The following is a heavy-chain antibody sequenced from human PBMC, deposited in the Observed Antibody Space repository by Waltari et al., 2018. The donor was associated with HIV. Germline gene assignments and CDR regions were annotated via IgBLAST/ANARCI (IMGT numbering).Heavy chain of an antibody. Sequence: QVQLVQSGAEMKEPGASVKVSCKASGYIFTRYDMNWVRQAPGQGPEWMGWGNPNSGNTGDAQNFQGRVTMTMNTPTSTAYMELSNLKSEDTAVYYCARSLACPDCYSEMDSWGQGTLITVSS. CDR2: GNPNSGNT. J-gene: IGHJ4*02. V-gene: IGHV1-8*01. CDR1: GYIFTRYD. D-gene: IGHD2-21*02. CDR3: ARSLACPDCYSEMDS.